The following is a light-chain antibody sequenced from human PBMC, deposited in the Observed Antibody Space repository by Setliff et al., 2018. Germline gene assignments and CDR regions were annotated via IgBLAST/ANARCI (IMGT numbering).Light chain of an antibody. CDR1: SSDIGNYNL. V-gene: IGLV2-23*02. Sequence: QSALTQPASVSGSPGQSITVSCTGTSSDIGNYNLVSWYQQHPGKAPKLIIYEVNKRPSGVSNRFSGSKSGNTASLTISGPQAEDEADYYCCSYAGTYTPYVFGTGTKVTVL. CDR3: CSYAGTYTPYV. J-gene: IGLJ1*01. CDR2: EVN.